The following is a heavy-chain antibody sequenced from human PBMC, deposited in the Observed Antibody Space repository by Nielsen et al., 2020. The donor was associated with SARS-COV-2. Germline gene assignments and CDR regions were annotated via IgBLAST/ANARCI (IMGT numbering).Heavy chain of an antibody. CDR3: AREAEQQLTENWFDP. J-gene: IGHJ5*02. CDR1: RGSISSYY. Sequence: SETLSLTCTVSRGSISSYYWSWIRQPPGKGLEWIGEINHSGSTNYNPSLKSRVTISVDTSKNQFSLKLSSVTAADTAVYYCAREAEQQLTENWFDPWGQGTLVTVSS. D-gene: IGHD6-13*01. CDR2: INHSGST. V-gene: IGHV4-34*01.